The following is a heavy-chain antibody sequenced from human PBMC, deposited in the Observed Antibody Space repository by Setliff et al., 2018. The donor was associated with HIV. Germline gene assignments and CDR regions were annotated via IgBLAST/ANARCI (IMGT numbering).Heavy chain of an antibody. CDR3: ARDPDYGDFIALDI. J-gene: IGHJ3*02. Sequence: GGSLRLSCAASGFTFSYYSMHWVRQAPGKGLEWISFMSSYRTSTTHYADSVKGRFTVSRDDAKNSLYLQMNNLRAEDTAVYFCARDPDYGDFIALDIWGQGTMVTVSS. D-gene: IGHD4-17*01. V-gene: IGHV3-48*01. CDR1: GFTFSYYS. CDR2: MSSYRTSTT.